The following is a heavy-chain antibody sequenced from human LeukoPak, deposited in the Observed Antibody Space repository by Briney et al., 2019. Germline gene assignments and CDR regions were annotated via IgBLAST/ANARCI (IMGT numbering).Heavy chain of an antibody. Sequence: GGSLRLSCAASGFTFSSYDMSWVRQAPGKGLEWVSTISGTGGSTYYAYSVKGRFTISRDNSKNTLYLQMNSLRAEDTAVYYCAKDLTVTAPYWGQGTLVTVYS. J-gene: IGHJ4*02. CDR3: AKDLTVTAPY. CDR2: ISGTGGST. D-gene: IGHD4-17*01. V-gene: IGHV3-23*01. CDR1: GFTFSSYD.